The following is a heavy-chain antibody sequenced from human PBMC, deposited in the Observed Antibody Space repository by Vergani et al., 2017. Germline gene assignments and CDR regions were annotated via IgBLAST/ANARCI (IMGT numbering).Heavy chain of an antibody. CDR1: GFSFRGHG. V-gene: IGHV3-49*04. J-gene: IGHJ4*02. CDR2: IRNKAYGGTT. CDR3: SRGRGYSVGYFDY. Sequence: VHLVESGGGVVQPGRSLTLSCVASGFSFRGHGMHWVRQAPGKGLEWVAFIRNKAYGGTTEYAASVKGRFTISRDDSKRLAYLQLSGLKTEDTAVYFCSRGRGYSVGYFDYWGQGTLVTVSS. D-gene: IGHD5/OR15-5a*01.